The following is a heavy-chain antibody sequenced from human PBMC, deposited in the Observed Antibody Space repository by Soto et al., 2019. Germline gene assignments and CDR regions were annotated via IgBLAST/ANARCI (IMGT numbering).Heavy chain of an antibody. CDR1: GFTFTSST. D-gene: IGHD1-26*01. CDR3: PALVVEATTRGLGY. CDR2: IAVGSGNT. V-gene: IGHV1-58*01. Sequence: SVKVSCKASGFTFTSSTVQLVRQARGQRLEWIGWIAVGSGNTNYAQQFQERDTITRDRSTSTAFMELNRLRSEDKAVYYCPALVVEATTRGLGYSGQGTLVTVS. J-gene: IGHJ4*02.